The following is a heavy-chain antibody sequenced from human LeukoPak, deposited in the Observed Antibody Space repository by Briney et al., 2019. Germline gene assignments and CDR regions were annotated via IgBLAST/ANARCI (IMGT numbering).Heavy chain of an antibody. CDR3: ARDLIVPVGLTGSGSYSTDY. D-gene: IGHD3-10*01. V-gene: IGHV4-61*05. Sequence: SETLSLTCTVSGASISSNSYYWGWIRQPPGKGLEWIGYIYYSGSTNYNPSLKSRVTMSVDTSKNQFSLKLSSVTAADTAVYYCARDLIVPVGLTGSGSYSTDYWGQGALVTVSS. J-gene: IGHJ4*02. CDR1: GASISSNSYY. CDR2: IYYSGST.